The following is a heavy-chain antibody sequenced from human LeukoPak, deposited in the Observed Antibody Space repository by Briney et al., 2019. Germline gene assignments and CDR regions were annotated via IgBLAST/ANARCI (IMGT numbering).Heavy chain of an antibody. J-gene: IGHJ4*02. Sequence: PGGSLRLSCAASGFTFSSYAMSWDRQAPGKGLEWVSAISGSGGSTYYADSVKGRFTISRDNSKNTLYLQMNSLRAEDTAVYYCAKVKVRLAAAGGFFDYWGQGTLVTVSS. CDR3: AKVKVRLAAAGGFFDY. D-gene: IGHD6-13*01. CDR1: GFTFSSYA. CDR2: ISGSGGST. V-gene: IGHV3-23*01.